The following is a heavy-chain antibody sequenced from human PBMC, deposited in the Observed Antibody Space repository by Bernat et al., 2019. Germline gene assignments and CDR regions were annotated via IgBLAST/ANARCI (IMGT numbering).Heavy chain of an antibody. CDR2: ISTYNGNT. CDR3: ARPMYSCSWPTEVRGGSDFDY. CDR1: GYTFTIYG. J-gene: IGHJ4*02. Sequence: QVQLVQSGAEVEKPGASVKVSCKASGYTFTIYGIAWVRQAPGQGLEWMGWISTYNGNTNYAQKLQGRVTMTTDTSTDTAYMELRRLTSDDTAVYYCARPMYSCSWPTEVRGGSDFDYWGQGTLVTVSS. D-gene: IGHD6-13*01. V-gene: IGHV1-18*01.